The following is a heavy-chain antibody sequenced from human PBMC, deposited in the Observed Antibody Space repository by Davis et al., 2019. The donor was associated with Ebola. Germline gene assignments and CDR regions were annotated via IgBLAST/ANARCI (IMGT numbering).Heavy chain of an antibody. CDR3: TTVGFYGSYYDSSGYYFDY. D-gene: IGHD3-22*01. CDR1: GFTFSNAW. J-gene: IGHJ4*02. V-gene: IGHV3-15*07. CDR2: IKSKTDGGTT. Sequence: GESLKISCAASGFTFSNAWMNWVRQAPGKGLEWVGRIKSKTDGGTTDYAAPVKGRFTISRDDSKNTLYPQMNSLKTEDTAVYYCTTVGFYGSYYDSSGYYFDYWGQGTLVTVSS.